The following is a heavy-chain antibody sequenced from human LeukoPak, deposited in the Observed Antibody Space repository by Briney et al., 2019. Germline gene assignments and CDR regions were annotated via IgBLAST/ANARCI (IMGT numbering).Heavy chain of an antibody. CDR1: GFTFSSYG. CDR2: IWYDGSKK. Sequence: GGSLRLSCAASGFTFSSYGMHWVRQAPGKGLEWVAVIWYDGSKKYYADSVKGRFTISRDNSKNTLYLKMNSVRAEDTAVYYCARDRFGGYCSGGSCYYFDYWGQGTLVTVSS. V-gene: IGHV3-33*01. D-gene: IGHD2-15*01. CDR3: ARDRFGGYCSGGSCYYFDY. J-gene: IGHJ4*02.